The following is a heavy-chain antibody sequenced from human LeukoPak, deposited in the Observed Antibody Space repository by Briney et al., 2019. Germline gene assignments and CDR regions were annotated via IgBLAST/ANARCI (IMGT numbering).Heavy chain of an antibody. CDR1: GFTFSSYD. D-gene: IGHD6-19*01. CDR2: FGTGGDT. CDR3: ARGGWSHNNRYFDL. J-gene: IGHJ2*01. V-gene: IGHV3-13*04. Sequence: PRGSLRLSCAASGFTFSSYDMHWGRQTAGXGLECVSAFGTGGDTYYPGSVTGRFTISGEDAKNSLYLQMNSLRAGDTAVYYCARGGWSHNNRYFDLWGRGTLVTVSS.